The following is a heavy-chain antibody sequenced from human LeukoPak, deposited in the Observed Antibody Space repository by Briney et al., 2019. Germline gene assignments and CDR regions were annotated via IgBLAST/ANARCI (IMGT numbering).Heavy chain of an antibody. D-gene: IGHD3-22*01. V-gene: IGHV4-30-4*07. CDR3: ARIDSSGYEVPQYYFDY. J-gene: IGHJ4*02. CDR1: GGSISSGGYS. Sequence: PSQTLSLTCAVSGGSISSGGYSWSWIRQPPGKGLEWIGYIYYSGSTYYNPSLKSRVTISVDTSKNQFSLKLSSVTAADTAVYYCARIDSSGYEVPQYYFDYWGQGTLVTVSS. CDR2: IYYSGST.